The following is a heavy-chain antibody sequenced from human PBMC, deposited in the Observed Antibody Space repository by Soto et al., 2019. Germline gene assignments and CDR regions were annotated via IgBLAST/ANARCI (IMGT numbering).Heavy chain of an antibody. D-gene: IGHD6-13*01. CDR3: ARRERAAGTDWWFDP. CDR1: GGSISSGSFH. Sequence: QLQLQESGPGLVKPSETLSLTCTVSGGSISSGSFHRGWIRQPPGMGLEWIGRVDYSGGTYYSPSLKSRVTISVDSSKNQFSLKLSSVTAADTAVYYCARRERAAGTDWWFDPWGQGTLVTVSS. V-gene: IGHV4-39*01. CDR2: VDYSGGT. J-gene: IGHJ5*02.